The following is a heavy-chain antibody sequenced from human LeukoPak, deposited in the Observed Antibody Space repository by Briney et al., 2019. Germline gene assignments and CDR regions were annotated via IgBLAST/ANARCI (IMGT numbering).Heavy chain of an antibody. Sequence: GGSLRLSCAASGFTFSSYSMNWVRQAPGKGLEWVSYISSSSSTIYYADSVKGRFTISRDNAKNSLYLQMNSLRAEDTAVYYCARGGSGDSSGYYGNYFDYWGQGTLVTVSS. CDR1: GFTFSSYS. D-gene: IGHD3-22*01. CDR2: ISSSSSTI. V-gene: IGHV3-48*01. J-gene: IGHJ4*02. CDR3: ARGGSGDSSGYYGNYFDY.